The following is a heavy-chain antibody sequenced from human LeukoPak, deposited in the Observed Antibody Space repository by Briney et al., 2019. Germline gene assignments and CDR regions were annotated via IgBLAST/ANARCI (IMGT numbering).Heavy chain of an antibody. CDR3: ARDNAIYSSYFDY. V-gene: IGHV3-66*01. Sequence: GGSLRLSCAASGLTVSSTYMSWVRQTPGKGLEWVSVIYSGGSTYYADSVKGRFTISRDNSKNTLYLQMNSLRAEDTAVYYCARDNAIYSSYFDYWGQGTLVTVSS. CDR2: IYSGGST. J-gene: IGHJ4*02. D-gene: IGHD5-18*01. CDR1: GLTVSSTY.